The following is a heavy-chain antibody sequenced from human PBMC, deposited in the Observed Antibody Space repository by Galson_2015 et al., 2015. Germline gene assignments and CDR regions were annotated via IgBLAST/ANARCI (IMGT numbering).Heavy chain of an antibody. D-gene: IGHD6-6*01. CDR3: ARVGGDIAARTWGYFDY. Sequence: LRLSCAASGFTFSSYAMHWVRQAPGKGLEWVAVISYDGSNKFYVDSVKGRFTISRDNSKNTLYLQMNSLRPEDTAVYYCARVGGDIAARTWGYFDYWGQGTLVTVSS. CDR2: ISYDGSNK. V-gene: IGHV3-30-3*01. CDR1: GFTFSSYA. J-gene: IGHJ4*02.